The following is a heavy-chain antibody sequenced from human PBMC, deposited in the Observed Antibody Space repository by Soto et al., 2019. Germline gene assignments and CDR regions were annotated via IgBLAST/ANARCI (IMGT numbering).Heavy chain of an antibody. CDR3: ARTGDFWWFDP. CDR1: GFSLSNARMG. V-gene: IGHV2-26*01. CDR2: IFSNDEK. Sequence: QVTLKESGPVLVKPTETLTLTCTVSGFSLSNARMGVSWIRQPPGKALEWLAQIFSNDEKSSSTSLKSRLTTPKDTSTSQVVLTMTNMDPVDTATYYCARTGDFWWFDPWGQGTLVTVSS. J-gene: IGHJ5*02. D-gene: IGHD3-3*01.